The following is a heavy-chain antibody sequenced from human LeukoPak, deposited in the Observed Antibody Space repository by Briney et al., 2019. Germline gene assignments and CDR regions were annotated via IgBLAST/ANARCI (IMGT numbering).Heavy chain of an antibody. CDR1: GGTFSDYT. CDR2: IIPFLDVA. D-gene: IGHD3-22*01. V-gene: IGHV1-69*02. J-gene: IGHJ4*02. CDR3: ARGCDNSGYQDY. Sequence: SVKVSCKASGGTFSDYTITWVRQAPGQGLEWMGRIIPFLDVATYAQKFQGRVTITADKSTCTAYMEMTSLRSEDTALYYCARGCDNSGYQDYWGQGTLVTVSS.